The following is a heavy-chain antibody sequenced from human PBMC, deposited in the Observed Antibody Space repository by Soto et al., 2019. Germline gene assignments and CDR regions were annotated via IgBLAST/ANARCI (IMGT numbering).Heavy chain of an antibody. J-gene: IGHJ4*02. CDR2: ISYSGTT. D-gene: IGHD5-18*01. CDR3: AREGYNFGPHDY. CDR1: GGSLSSYY. Sequence: PWETLSLTCTVSGGSLSSYYWSWIRRPPGMGLEWIASISYSGTTNYNSSLKSRVTISIDTSKNQFSLKLNSVTAADTAVYYCAREGYNFGPHDYWGQGALVSVSS. V-gene: IGHV4-59*01.